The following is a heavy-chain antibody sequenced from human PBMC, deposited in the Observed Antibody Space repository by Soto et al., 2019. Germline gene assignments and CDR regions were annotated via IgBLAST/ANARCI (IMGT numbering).Heavy chain of an antibody. CDR2: ISAYNCNT. CDR3: ARDRNYGEFDY. J-gene: IGHJ4*02. CDR1: GYTFTSYG. Sequence: QVQLVQSGAEVKKPGASVKVSCKASGYTFTSYGISWVRLAPGQGLEWMGWISAYNCNTKYAQKLQGRVTMTTDTSTSTAYMELRSLRSDDKAVYFCARDRNYGEFDYWGQGTLVTVSS. V-gene: IGHV1-18*01. D-gene: IGHD4-17*01.